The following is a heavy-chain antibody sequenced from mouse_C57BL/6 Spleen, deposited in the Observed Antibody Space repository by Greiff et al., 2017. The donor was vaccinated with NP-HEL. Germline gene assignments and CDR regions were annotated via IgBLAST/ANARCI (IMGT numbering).Heavy chain of an antibody. J-gene: IGHJ4*01. D-gene: IGHD1-1*01. Sequence: EVMLVESGGGLVQPGGSLKLSCAASGFTFSDYGMAWVRQAPRKGPEWVAFISNLAYSIYYADTVTGRFTISRENAKNTLYLERSSLRSEDTAMYYCARHGGGSSYDYAMDYWGQGTSVTVSS. V-gene: IGHV5-15*01. CDR3: ARHGGGSSYDYAMDY. CDR2: ISNLAYSI. CDR1: GFTFSDYG.